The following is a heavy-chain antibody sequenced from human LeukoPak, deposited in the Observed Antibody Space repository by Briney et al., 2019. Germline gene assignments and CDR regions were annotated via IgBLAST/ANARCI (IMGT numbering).Heavy chain of an antibody. V-gene: IGHV3-33*01. D-gene: IGHD6-13*01. CDR1: GFTFSSYG. CDR2: IWCDGSNK. Sequence: QSGGSLRLSCAASGFTFSSYGMHWVRQAAGKGLGWVAVIWCDGSNKYYAASVRGGFTFSRDNSKNTLYLQMNSLRAEDTAVYYCALGYGGSSWYQFDYWGQGTLVTVSS. J-gene: IGHJ4*02. CDR3: ALGYGGSSWYQFDY.